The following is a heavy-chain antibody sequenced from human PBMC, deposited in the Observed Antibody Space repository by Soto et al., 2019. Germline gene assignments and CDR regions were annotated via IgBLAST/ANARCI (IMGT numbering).Heavy chain of an antibody. J-gene: IGHJ4*02. CDR1: GGSISSYY. CDR3: ARGGYSSDGSWYGPNGD. D-gene: IGHD2-15*01. V-gene: IGHV4-59*01. CDR2: IYYSGST. Sequence: PSETLSLTCTVSGGSISSYYWSWIRQPAWKGLEWIGYIYYSGSTNYNPSLKSRVTISVDTSKDHFSLSLTSVTAADTAVYYCARGGYSSDGSWYGPNGDWGQGTLVTVSS.